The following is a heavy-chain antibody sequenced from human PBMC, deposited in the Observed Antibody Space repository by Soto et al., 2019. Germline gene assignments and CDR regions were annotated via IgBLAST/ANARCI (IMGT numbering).Heavy chain of an antibody. CDR3: ARDQYGNVPTCVGYPDI. V-gene: IGHV1-69*08. CDR1: GDTFTTHT. D-gene: IGHD3-22*01. J-gene: IGHJ6*03. CDR2: IIPLLGLT. Sequence: QVQLLQSGAEVKKPGSSVKVSCHASGDTFTTHTITWVRQAPGQGLEWVGRIIPLLGLTDYARKFQGRVLMTADKSTSTTYMVLSRLSFEDTALYYCARDQYGNVPTCVGYPDIWGTGTWVTVSS.